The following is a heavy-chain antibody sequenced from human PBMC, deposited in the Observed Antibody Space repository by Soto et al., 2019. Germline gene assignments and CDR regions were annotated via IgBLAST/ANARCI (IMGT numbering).Heavy chain of an antibody. CDR1: GGSISSGGYY. V-gene: IGHV4-31*03. Sequence: SETLSLTCTVSGGSISSGGYYWSWIRQHPGKGLEWIGYIYYSGSTDYNPSLKSRVTISVDTSKNQFSLKLSSVTAADAAVYYCASYGRGTYYYGYYFHHWGQGTPVTVSS. J-gene: IGHJ4*02. CDR3: ASYGRGTYYYGYYFHH. D-gene: IGHD3-10*01. CDR2: IYYSGST.